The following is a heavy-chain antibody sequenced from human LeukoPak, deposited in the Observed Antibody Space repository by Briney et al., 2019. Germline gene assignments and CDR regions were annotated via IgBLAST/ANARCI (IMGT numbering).Heavy chain of an antibody. D-gene: IGHD2-21*02. V-gene: IGHV1-18*01. Sequence: ASVKVSCKASGSTFSIYGISWVRPAPGQGLEWMAWISAYDGDTNYAQNFEGRVTMTTETSTSTAYMELRSLRSDDTAIYYCARDYCTRGGDCYKEDLFDPWGQGTLVTVSS. CDR3: ARDYCTRGGDCYKEDLFDP. CDR1: GSTFSIYG. CDR2: ISAYDGDT. J-gene: IGHJ5*02.